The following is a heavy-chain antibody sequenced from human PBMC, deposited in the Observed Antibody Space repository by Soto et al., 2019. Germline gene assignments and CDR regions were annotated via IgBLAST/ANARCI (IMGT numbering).Heavy chain of an antibody. V-gene: IGHV3-74*01. CDR2: INSDGSVS. CDR3: ARGDCVGGTCYSLAGSFYYYMDV. CDR1: GFTFSNYW. Sequence: EVQLVESGGGLVQPGGSLRLSCVASGFTFSNYWMYWVRQAPGEGLVWVSRINSDGSVSSYADSVKGRLTISRDNVKNTLYLQMDSVRAEETAVYYCARGDCVGGTCYSLAGSFYYYMDVWGKGTTVTVFS. J-gene: IGHJ6*03. D-gene: IGHD2-15*01.